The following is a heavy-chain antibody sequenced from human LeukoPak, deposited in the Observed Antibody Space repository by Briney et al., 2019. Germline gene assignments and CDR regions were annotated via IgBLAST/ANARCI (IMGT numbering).Heavy chain of an antibody. CDR2: ISGSGGST. J-gene: IGHJ6*03. V-gene: IGHV3-23*01. CDR1: GFTFSSYA. D-gene: IGHD3-3*02. CDR3: ARKQPFRDYYYYYMDV. Sequence: GGSLRLSCAASGFTFSSYAMSWVRQAPGKGLEWVSAISGSGGSTYYADSVKGRFTISRDNSKNTLYLQMNSLRAEDTAVYYCARKQPFRDYYYYYMDVWGKGTTVTVSS.